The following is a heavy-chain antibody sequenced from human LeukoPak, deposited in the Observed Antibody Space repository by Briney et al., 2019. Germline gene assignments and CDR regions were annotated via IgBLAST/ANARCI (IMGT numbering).Heavy chain of an antibody. CDR1: GYSFTSYW. CDR2: IYPGDSDT. D-gene: IGHD3-10*01. Sequence: GESLKISCKGSGYSFTSYWIGWVRQMPGKGLEWMGIIYPGDSDTRYSPSFQGQVTISADKSISTAYLQWSSLKASDTAMYYCARLSDGSGSYYTPIDYRGQGTLVTVSS. J-gene: IGHJ4*02. CDR3: ARLSDGSGSYYTPIDY. V-gene: IGHV5-51*01.